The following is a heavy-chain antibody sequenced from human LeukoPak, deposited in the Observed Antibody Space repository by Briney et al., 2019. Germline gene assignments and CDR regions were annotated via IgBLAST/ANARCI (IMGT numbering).Heavy chain of an antibody. D-gene: IGHD3-22*01. V-gene: IGHV1-2*02. J-gene: IGHJ5*02. Sequence: GASVKVSCKASGYTFTGYYMHWVRPAPGQGLEWMGWINPNSGGTNYAQKFQGRVTMTRDTSISTAYMELSRLRSDDTAVYYCARDYYDSSGYYFPWGQGTLVTVSS. CDR1: GYTFTGYY. CDR2: INPNSGGT. CDR3: ARDYYDSSGYYFP.